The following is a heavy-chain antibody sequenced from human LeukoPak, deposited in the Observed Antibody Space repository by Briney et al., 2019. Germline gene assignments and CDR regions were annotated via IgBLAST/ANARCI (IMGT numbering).Heavy chain of an antibody. CDR2: INPNSGGT. Sequence: ASVKVSCKASGYTFTSYGISWVRQAPGQGLEWMGWINPNSGGTNYPQKFQGRVAMTRDTSINTAYMELSWLRSDDTAVYYCARDLLYGDTFYYMDVWGKGTTVTVSS. V-gene: IGHV1-2*02. D-gene: IGHD4-17*01. CDR3: ARDLLYGDTFYYMDV. J-gene: IGHJ6*03. CDR1: GYTFTSYG.